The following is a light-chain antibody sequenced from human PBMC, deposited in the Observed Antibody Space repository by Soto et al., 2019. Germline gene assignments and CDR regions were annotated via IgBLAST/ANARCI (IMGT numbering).Light chain of an antibody. CDR1: QSVNSRY. Sequence: EIVLTQSPGTLSLSPGERDTLSCRASQSVNSRYLAWYQQKPGQAPRLLISGASTTATGIPDRFSGSGSGTDFTLTISRLEPEDFAVYYCQQYGNSRWTFGQGTKVDTK. CDR3: QQYGNSRWT. V-gene: IGKV3-20*01. CDR2: GAS. J-gene: IGKJ1*01.